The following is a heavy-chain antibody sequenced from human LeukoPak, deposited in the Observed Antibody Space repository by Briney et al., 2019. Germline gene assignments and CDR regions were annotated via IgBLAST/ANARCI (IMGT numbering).Heavy chain of an antibody. CDR1: GFTFSSYS. V-gene: IGHV3-21*01. J-gene: IGHJ4*02. CDR3: ARTGGSYPYYFEY. CDR2: ISSSSSYI. Sequence: PGGSLRLSCAASGFTFSSYSMNWVRQAPGKGLEWVSSISSSSSYIYYADSVKGRFTLSRDNAKNSLYLQMNSLRAEDTAVYYCARTGGSYPYYFEYWGQGTLVTVSS. D-gene: IGHD1-26*01.